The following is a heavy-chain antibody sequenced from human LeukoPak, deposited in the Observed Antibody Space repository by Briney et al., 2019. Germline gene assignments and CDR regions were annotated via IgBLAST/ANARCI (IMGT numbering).Heavy chain of an antibody. CDR1: GGSISSYY. Sequence: SETLSLTCTVSGGSISSYYWSWIRQPAGKGLEWIGRIYTSGSTNYNPSLKSRVTMSADTSKNQFSLKLSSVTAADTAVYYCARDLTVVVPAAIDNDAFDIWGQGTMVTVSS. V-gene: IGHV4-4*07. CDR2: IYTSGST. D-gene: IGHD2-2*01. CDR3: ARDLTVVVPAAIDNDAFDI. J-gene: IGHJ3*02.